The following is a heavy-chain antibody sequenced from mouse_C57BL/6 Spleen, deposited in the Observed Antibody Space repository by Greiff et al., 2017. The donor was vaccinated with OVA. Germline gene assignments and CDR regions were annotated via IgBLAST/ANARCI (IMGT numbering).Heavy chain of an antibody. CDR3: ARGLPWYFDV. CDR1: GYSITSGYY. J-gene: IGHJ1*03. V-gene: IGHV3-6*01. Sequence: ESGPGLVKPSQSLSLTCSVTGYSITSGYYWNWIRQFPGNKLEWMGYISYDGSNNYNPSLKNRISITRDTSKNQFFLKLNSVTTEDTATYYCARGLPWYFDVWGTGTTVTVSS. D-gene: IGHD2-2*01. CDR2: ISYDGSN.